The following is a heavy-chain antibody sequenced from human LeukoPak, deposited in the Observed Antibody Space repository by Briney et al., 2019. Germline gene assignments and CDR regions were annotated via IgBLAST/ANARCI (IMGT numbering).Heavy chain of an antibody. Sequence: PGGSLRLSCEASGFTFSSYTMHWVRQAPGKGLEWVALILYDESNKYYADYVKGRFTISRDNSKNTLYLQMNSLRAEDTAVYYCAKVGFSEMEWLLYSDHWGQGTLVTVSS. CDR1: GFTFSSYT. V-gene: IGHV3-30*14. CDR2: ILYDESNK. D-gene: IGHD3-3*01. J-gene: IGHJ4*02. CDR3: AKVGFSEMEWLLYSDH.